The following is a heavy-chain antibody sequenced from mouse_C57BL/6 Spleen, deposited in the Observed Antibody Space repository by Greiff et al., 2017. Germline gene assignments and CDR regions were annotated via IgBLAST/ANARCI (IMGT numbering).Heavy chain of an antibody. J-gene: IGHJ4*01. CDR3: ARISNHYAMDY. Sequence: QVQLQQSGPELVKPGASVKISCKASGYAFSSSWMNWVKQRPGKGLEWIGRIYPGDGDTNYNGKFKGKATLTADKCSSTAYMQLSSLTSEDSAVYLCARISNHYAMDYWGQGASGTVSS. CDR2: IYPGDGDT. CDR1: GYAFSSSW. V-gene: IGHV1-82*01. D-gene: IGHD2-5*01.